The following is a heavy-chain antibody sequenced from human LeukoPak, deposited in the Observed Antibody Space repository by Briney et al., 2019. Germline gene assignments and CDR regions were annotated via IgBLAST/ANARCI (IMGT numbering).Heavy chain of an antibody. Sequence: PGGSLRLSCAASGFTFSSYAMSWVRQAPGKGLEWVSAISGSGGSTYYADSVKGRFTISRDNSKNTLYLQMNSLRAEDTAVYYCAKDSLTYYGSGYDAFDIWGQGTMVTVSS. CDR1: GFTFSSYA. J-gene: IGHJ3*02. CDR2: ISGSGGST. V-gene: IGHV3-23*01. CDR3: AKDSLTYYGSGYDAFDI. D-gene: IGHD3-10*01.